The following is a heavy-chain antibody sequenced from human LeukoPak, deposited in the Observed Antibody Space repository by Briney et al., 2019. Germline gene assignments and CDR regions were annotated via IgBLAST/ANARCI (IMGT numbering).Heavy chain of an antibody. CDR2: TYYRSKWYN. CDR1: GDSVSSNNGA. D-gene: IGHD6-19*01. Sequence: SQTPSLTCAISGDSVSSNNGAWTWIRQSPSRGLEWLGRTYYRSKWYNEYAVSMRCRMTINADTSRNQFSLQLNSVTPEDRAIYYCAGDVATSGWYTFHYRGQGTLVTVSS. V-gene: IGHV6-1*01. J-gene: IGHJ4*02. CDR3: AGDVATSGWYTFHY.